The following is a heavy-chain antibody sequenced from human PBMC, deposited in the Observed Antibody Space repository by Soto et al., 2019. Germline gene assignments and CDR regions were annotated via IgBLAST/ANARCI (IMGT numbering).Heavy chain of an antibody. CDR1: GGNFNSFV. CDR2: ILPVFGTT. CDR3: TKGAWGDYKLD. Sequence: QVQLVQSGAEVKKPGSSVRVSCKASGGNFNSFVITWVRQAPGQGLEWMGGILPVFGTTDYEQKFQDRVAITADEPTSTAYMELSGLASEDTAIYFCTKGAWGDYKLDWGKGTLVTVSS. J-gene: IGHJ4*02. D-gene: IGHD4-17*01. V-gene: IGHV1-69*12.